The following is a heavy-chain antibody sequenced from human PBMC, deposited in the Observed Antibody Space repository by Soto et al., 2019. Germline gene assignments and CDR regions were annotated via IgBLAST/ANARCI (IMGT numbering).Heavy chain of an antibody. J-gene: IGHJ5*02. CDR2: IYYIGST. CDR3: ARGVFP. CDR1: GGSISSGGYY. Sequence: QVQLQESGPGLVKPSQTLSLTCTVSGGSISSGGYYWNWIRQHPGKGLEWIGYIYYIGSTYYNPPLKIRVTIPRDPSKTSFSRKLGSVHAADPAVFSCARGVFPWGQGPLFPVSS. V-gene: IGHV4-31*03.